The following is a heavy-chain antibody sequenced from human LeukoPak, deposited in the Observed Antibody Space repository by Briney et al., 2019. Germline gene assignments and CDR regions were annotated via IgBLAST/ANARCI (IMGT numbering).Heavy chain of an antibody. CDR3: AKGRGWEASYYYYYMDV. D-gene: IGHD1-26*01. V-gene: IGHV3-23*01. Sequence: GGTLRLSCAASGFTFSTSGMSWVRQAPGKGLQWVSSITASGGGTYYADSVKGRFTISRDNSKNTLYLQMNSLRAEDTAVYYCAKGRGWEASYYYYYMDVWGKGTTVTISS. CDR1: GFTFSTSG. J-gene: IGHJ6*03. CDR2: ITASGGGT.